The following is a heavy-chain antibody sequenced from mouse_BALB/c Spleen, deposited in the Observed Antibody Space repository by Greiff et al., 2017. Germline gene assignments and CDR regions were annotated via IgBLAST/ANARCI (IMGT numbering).Heavy chain of an antibody. V-gene: IGHV3-8*02. CDR3: ARLYDGYYVFAY. Sequence: EVKVVESGPSLVKPSQTLSLTCSVTGDSITSGYWNWIRKFPGNKLEYMGYISYSGSTYYNPSLKSRISITRDTSKNQYYLQLNSVTTEDTATYYCARLYDGYYVFAYWGQGTLVTVSA. CDR2: ISYSGST. CDR1: GDSITSGY. J-gene: IGHJ3*01. D-gene: IGHD2-3*01.